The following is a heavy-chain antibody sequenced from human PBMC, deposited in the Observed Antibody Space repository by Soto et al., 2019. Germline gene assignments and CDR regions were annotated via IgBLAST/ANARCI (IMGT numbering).Heavy chain of an antibody. CDR3: AREDGIVGTTSAFDY. Sequence: PGGSLRLSCAASGFTFSTYVMHWVRQTPGKGLEWVSSINGRSNYIYYTDSVKGRFTISRDNAKNSLYLQMNSLRAEDTAVYYCAREDGIVGTTSAFDYWGQGTLVTVSS. D-gene: IGHD1-26*01. V-gene: IGHV3-21*01. CDR2: INGRSNYI. CDR1: GFTFSTYV. J-gene: IGHJ4*02.